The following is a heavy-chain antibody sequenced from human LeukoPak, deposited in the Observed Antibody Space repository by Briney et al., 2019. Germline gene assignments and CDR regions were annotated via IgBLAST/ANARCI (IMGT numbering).Heavy chain of an antibody. CDR1: GDSISSNNYY. D-gene: IGHD1-1*01. J-gene: IGHJ4*02. V-gene: IGHV4-39*07. CDR3: ARTLYPWNFDY. Sequence: SETLPLTCSVSGDSISSNNYYWGWIRQPPGKGLEWIASIYYSGSTYYNPSLKSRVTISVDTSKSQFSLKVSSVTAADTAVYYCARTLYPWNFDYWGQGTLVTVSS. CDR2: IYYSGST.